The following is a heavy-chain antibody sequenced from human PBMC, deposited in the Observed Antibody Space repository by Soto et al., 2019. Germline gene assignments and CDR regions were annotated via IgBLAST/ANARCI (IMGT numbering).Heavy chain of an antibody. CDR3: AYLPCSGGSCYWFSFSGMDV. V-gene: IGHV2-5*02. CDR1: GFSLSTSGVG. CDR2: IYWDDDQ. D-gene: IGHD2-15*01. Sequence: QITLKESGPTLVKPTQTLTLTCTFSGFSLSTSGVGVAWIRQPPEKALEWLALIYWDDDQRYRPSLESRLTITMDTSKNQVVLTMTNMDSVDTATYYCAYLPCSGGSCYWFSFSGMDVWGQGTTVNVSS. J-gene: IGHJ6*02.